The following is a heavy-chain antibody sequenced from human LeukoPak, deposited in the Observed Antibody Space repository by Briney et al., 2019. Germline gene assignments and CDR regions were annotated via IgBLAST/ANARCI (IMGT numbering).Heavy chain of an antibody. CDR3: AGYSSSWRQFDF. J-gene: IGHJ4*02. V-gene: IGHV4-59*01. CDR2: IHYSGST. Sequence: PSETLSLTCTVSGDSISSYYWSWIRLAPGKGLEWIGFIHYSGSTSHNPSLKGRVTMSVDTSKNQFSLNLSSMTAADTAIYYCAGYSSSWRQFDFWGQGTLVTVSS. CDR1: GDSISSYY. D-gene: IGHD6-13*01.